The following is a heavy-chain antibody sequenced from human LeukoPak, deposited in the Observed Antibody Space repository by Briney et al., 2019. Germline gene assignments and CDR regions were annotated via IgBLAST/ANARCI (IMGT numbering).Heavy chain of an antibody. D-gene: IGHD1-7*01. J-gene: IGHJ4*02. CDR2: IWYDGSNK. CDR1: GFTFSSYG. Sequence: GGSLRLSCAASGFTFSSYGMHWVRQAPGKGLEWVAVIWYDGSNKYYADSVKGRFTISRDNSKNTLYLQMNSLRAEDTAEYYCASGGGWNYVPLGYWGQGTLVTVSS. CDR3: ASGGGWNYVPLGY. V-gene: IGHV3-33*01.